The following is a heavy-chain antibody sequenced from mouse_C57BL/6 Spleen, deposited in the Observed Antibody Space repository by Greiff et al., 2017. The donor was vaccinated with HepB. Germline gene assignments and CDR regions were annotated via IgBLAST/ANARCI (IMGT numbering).Heavy chain of an antibody. CDR1: GYTFTGYW. CDR2: ILPGSGST. D-gene: IGHD1-1*01. CDR3: ARTYYYGSSPHWYFDV. J-gene: IGHJ1*03. V-gene: IGHV1-9*01. Sequence: VQLQQSGAELLKPGASVKLSCKATGYTFTGYWIEWVKQRPGHGLEWIGEILPGSGSTNYNEKFKGKATFTADTSSNTAYMQLSSLTTEDSAIYYCARTYYYGSSPHWYFDVWGTGTTVTVSS.